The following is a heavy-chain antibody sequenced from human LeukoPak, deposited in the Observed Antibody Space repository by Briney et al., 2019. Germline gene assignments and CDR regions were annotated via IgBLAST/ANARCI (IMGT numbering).Heavy chain of an antibody. D-gene: IGHD1-26*01. CDR1: GFTFSSYS. CDR3: TRAGSAVPWELLGPNWFDP. Sequence: GGSLRLSCAASGFTFSSYSMNWVRQAPGKGLEWVSSISSSSSYIYYADSVKGRFTISRDNAKNSLYLQMNSLRAEDTAVYYCTRAGSAVPWELLGPNWFDPWGQGTLVTVSS. V-gene: IGHV3-21*01. CDR2: ISSSSSYI. J-gene: IGHJ5*02.